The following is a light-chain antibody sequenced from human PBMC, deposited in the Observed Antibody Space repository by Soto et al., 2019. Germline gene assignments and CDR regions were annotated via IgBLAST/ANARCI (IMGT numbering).Light chain of an antibody. CDR2: GAS. Sequence: EIVMTQSPATLSVSPGERATLSCRASQSVDSKLAWYQQKPGHGPSLLIYGASSRATGIPARFSGSGSGTEFTLTISSLQSEDFAVYYCQHYNNWFSTFGHGTNVEIK. CDR1: QSVDSK. J-gene: IGKJ1*01. CDR3: QHYNNWFST. V-gene: IGKV3-15*01.